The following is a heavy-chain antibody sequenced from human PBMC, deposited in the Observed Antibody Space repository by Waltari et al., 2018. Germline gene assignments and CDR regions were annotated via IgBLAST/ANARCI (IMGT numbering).Heavy chain of an antibody. J-gene: IGHJ4*02. CDR2: IYYSGST. V-gene: IGHV4-39*07. CDR1: GGSISSSSYY. Sequence: QLQLQESGPGLVKPSETLSLTCTVSGGSISSSSYYWGWIHQPPGKGLEWIGSIYYSGSTYYNPSLKSRVTISVDTSKNQFSLKLSSVTAADTAVYYCARVVVVQPIRGDYFDYWGQGTLVTVSS. CDR3: ARVVVVQPIRGDYFDY. D-gene: IGHD3-22*01.